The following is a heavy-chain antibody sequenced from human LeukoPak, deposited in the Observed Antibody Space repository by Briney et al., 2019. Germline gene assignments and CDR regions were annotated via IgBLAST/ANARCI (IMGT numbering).Heavy chain of an antibody. D-gene: IGHD4-17*01. CDR2: FDPEDGET. J-gene: IGHJ4*02. CDR3: ATAYGAYGDYEY. CDR1: GYTLTELS. V-gene: IGHV1-24*01. Sequence: ASVEVSCKVSGYTLTELSMHWVRQAPGKGLEWMGGFDPEDGETIYAQKFQGRVTMTEDTSTDTAYMELSSLRSEDTAVYYCATAYGAYGDYEYWGQGTLVTVSS.